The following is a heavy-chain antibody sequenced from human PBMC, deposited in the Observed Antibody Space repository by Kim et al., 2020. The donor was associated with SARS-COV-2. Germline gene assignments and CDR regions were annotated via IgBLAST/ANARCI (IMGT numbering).Heavy chain of an antibody. D-gene: IGHD3-22*01. CDR3: ARVGYYDSSGYYF. Sequence: YPQKFQGRVTVTRDTATRTVYMELSSLRSEDTAVYYCARVGYYDSSGYYFWGQGTLVTVSS. V-gene: IGHV1-46*01. J-gene: IGHJ4*02.